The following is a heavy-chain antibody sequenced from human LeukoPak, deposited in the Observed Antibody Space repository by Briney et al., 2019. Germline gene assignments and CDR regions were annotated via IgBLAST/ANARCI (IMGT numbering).Heavy chain of an antibody. CDR2: IRYDGSNE. V-gene: IGHV3-30*02. CDR1: GFTFSNYG. Sequence: GSLRLSCAASGFTFSNYGMHWVRQAPGKGLEWVAFIRYDGSNENYGDSVKGRFTISRDKSENTLFLHMNSLRSEDTAVYYCAKDYPGYGDYDYWGQGTLVTVSS. D-gene: IGHD4-17*01. CDR3: AKDYPGYGDYDY. J-gene: IGHJ4*02.